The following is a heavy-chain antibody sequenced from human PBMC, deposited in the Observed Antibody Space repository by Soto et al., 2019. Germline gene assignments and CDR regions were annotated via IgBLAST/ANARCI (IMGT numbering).Heavy chain of an antibody. D-gene: IGHD6-19*01. V-gene: IGHV4-30-2*01. CDR3: ARAGGLGAVAADY. Sequence: QLQLQESGSGLVKPSQTLSLTCAVSGGSISSGGYSWSWIRQPPGKGLEWIGYIYHSGSTYYNPSPKSRGTLSXDXPKNQFSLKLSSVTAADTAVYYCARAGGLGAVAADYWGQGTLVTVSS. CDR1: GGSISSGGYS. J-gene: IGHJ4*02. CDR2: IYHSGST.